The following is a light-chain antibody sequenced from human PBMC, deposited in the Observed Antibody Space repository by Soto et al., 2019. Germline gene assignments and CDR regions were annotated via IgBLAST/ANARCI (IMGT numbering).Light chain of an antibody. V-gene: IGKV3D-15*01. J-gene: IGKJ5*01. CDR3: KKCNNWRPVA. CDR2: GAS. CDR1: QSVSNN. Sequence: EIVLTQSPGTLSLSPGERATLSCRASQSVSNNYLAWYQQKPGQAPRLLIYGASTRATGIPARFSGSGSGTEFTLTISSLQYEEDAGRFGKKCNNWRPVAVGRGTRLEIK.